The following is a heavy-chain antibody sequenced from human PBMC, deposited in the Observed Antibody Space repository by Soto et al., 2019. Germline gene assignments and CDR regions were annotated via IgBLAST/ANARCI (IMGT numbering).Heavy chain of an antibody. V-gene: IGHV3-30-3*01. CDR3: ARDGGAY. CDR2: MSYDGSNK. Sequence: QVQLVESGGGVVPPGRSLRLSWAASGFTFSRYAMHWVRRAPGKGLEGMAVMSYDGSNKNYADSVKGRFTISRDNSKNTLYLQMNSLRPEDTALYYCARDGGAYWGQGTLVIVSS. J-gene: IGHJ4*02. CDR1: GFTFSRYA. D-gene: IGHD3-16*01.